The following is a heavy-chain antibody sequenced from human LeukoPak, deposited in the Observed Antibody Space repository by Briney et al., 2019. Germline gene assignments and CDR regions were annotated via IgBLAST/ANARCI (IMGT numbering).Heavy chain of an antibody. D-gene: IGHD2-2*01. J-gene: IGHJ6*03. CDR1: GGSISSSDFY. Sequence: SETLSLTCTVSGGSISSSDFYWGWIRQSPEKGLEWIGNIYFSGVTYFSPSLKRRVTLFLDTSKNQFSLKLRSVTAADTAVYYCARVGYCSSTMCYGTFYYYMDVWGKGTTVTVSS. CDR2: IYFSGVT. V-gene: IGHV4-39*01. CDR3: ARVGYCSSTMCYGTFYYYMDV.